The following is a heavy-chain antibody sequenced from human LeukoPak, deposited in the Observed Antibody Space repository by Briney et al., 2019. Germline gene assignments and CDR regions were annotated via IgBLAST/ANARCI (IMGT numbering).Heavy chain of an antibody. CDR3: ARGLIIYVDYLDAFDI. CDR2: IYTSGST. CDR1: GGSISSYY. V-gene: IGHV4-4*07. D-gene: IGHD4-17*01. J-gene: IGHJ3*02. Sequence: SETLSLTCTVSGGSISSYYWSWVRQPAGKGLEWIGRIYTSGSTNYNPSLKSRVTMSVDTSKNQFSLKLSSVTAADTAVYYCARGLIIYVDYLDAFDIWGQGTMVTVSS.